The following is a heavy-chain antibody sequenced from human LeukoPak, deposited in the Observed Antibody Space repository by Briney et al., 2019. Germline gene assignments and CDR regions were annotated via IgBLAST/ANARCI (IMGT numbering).Heavy chain of an antibody. Sequence: AGGSLRLSCAASGFTFSSYAMSWARQAPGKGLEWVSAISGSGGSTYYADSVKGRFTISRDNSKNTLYLQMNSLRAEDTAVYYCANPRPSPFGELFDYWGQGTLVTVSS. D-gene: IGHD3-10*01. V-gene: IGHV3-23*01. J-gene: IGHJ4*02. CDR1: GFTFSSYA. CDR3: ANPRPSPFGELFDY. CDR2: ISGSGGST.